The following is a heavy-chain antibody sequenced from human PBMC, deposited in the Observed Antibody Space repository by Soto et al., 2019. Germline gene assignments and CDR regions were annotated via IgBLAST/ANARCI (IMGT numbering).Heavy chain of an antibody. D-gene: IGHD6-13*01. CDR3: ARDCRAAARIGGGCDGMDV. Sequence: QVQLVQSGAEVKKPGSSVKVSCKASGGTFSSYAISWVRQAPGQGLEWMGGIIPIFGTANYAQKFQGRVTITADESTSTAYMELSSLRSEDTAVYYCARDCRAAARIGGGCDGMDVWGQGTTVTVSS. V-gene: IGHV1-69*01. CDR2: IIPIFGTA. J-gene: IGHJ6*02. CDR1: GGTFSSYA.